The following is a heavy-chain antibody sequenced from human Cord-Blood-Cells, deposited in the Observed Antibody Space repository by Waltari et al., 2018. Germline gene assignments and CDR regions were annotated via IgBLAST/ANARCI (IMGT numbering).Heavy chain of an antibody. CDR1: GGTFSSYA. V-gene: IGHV1-69*09. CDR3: ARDLGDCSSTSCHRGAFDI. Sequence: QVQLVQSGAEVKKPGVSGKVSCTASGGTFSSYAIRWVRQAPGNGREWMGRIIPILGIANYAQKFQGRVTITADKSTSTAYMELSSLRSEDTAVYYCARDLGDCSSTSCHRGAFDIWGQGTMVTVSS. CDR2: IIPILGIA. J-gene: IGHJ3*02. D-gene: IGHD2-2*02.